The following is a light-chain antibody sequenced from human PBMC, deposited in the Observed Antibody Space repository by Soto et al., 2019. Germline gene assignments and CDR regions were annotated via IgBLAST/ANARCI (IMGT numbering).Light chain of an antibody. CDR2: EVT. V-gene: IGLV2-8*01. CDR1: SSDVGGYDY. J-gene: IGLJ3*02. CDR3: SSFVAGNNYWV. Sequence: QSALTQPPSASGSPGRSVTISCTGTSSDVGGYDYVSWFQQHPGKAPKLIIYEVTKRPSGVPDRFSASKSGNTASLTVSGLQAEDEGDYYCSSFVAGNNYWVFGGGTKLTVL.